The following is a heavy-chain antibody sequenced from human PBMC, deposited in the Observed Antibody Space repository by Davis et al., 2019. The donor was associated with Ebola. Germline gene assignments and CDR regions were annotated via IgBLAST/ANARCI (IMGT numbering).Heavy chain of an antibody. CDR2: INSDGSST. D-gene: IGHD3-22*01. Sequence: GESLKISCAASGFTFSSYWMHWVRQAPGKGLVWVSRINSDGSSTSYADSVKGRFTISRDNAKNTLYLQMNSLRAEDTAVYYCARDFPYYYDSSGPIPLLGYYGMDVWGQGTTVTVSS. CDR3: ARDFPYYYDSSGPIPLLGYYGMDV. V-gene: IGHV3-74*01. J-gene: IGHJ6*02. CDR1: GFTFSSYW.